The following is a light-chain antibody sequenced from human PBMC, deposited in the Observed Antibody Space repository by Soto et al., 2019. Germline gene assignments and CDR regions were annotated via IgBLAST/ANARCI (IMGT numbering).Light chain of an antibody. CDR1: QDITNY. J-gene: IGKJ4*01. Sequence: DIQMTQSPSSLSASVGDRVTITCQASQDITNYLNWYQHKPGKAPKVLIYDASSLATGVPSRFSGSGSGTDFTLTISRLQAEDNATYFCQQYDDLPRTFGGGTKVEIK. V-gene: IGKV1-33*01. CDR2: DAS. CDR3: QQYDDLPRT.